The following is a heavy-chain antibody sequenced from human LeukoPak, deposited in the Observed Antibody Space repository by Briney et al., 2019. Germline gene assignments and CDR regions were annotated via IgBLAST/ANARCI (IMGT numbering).Heavy chain of an antibody. CDR3: ARGYCTNGVCYKIFDY. J-gene: IGHJ4*02. Sequence: SQTLSLTCTVSGGSISSGGYYWSWIRQHPGKGLEWIGYIYYSGSTYYNPSLKSRVTISVDTSKNQFSLKLSSVTAADTAVYYCARGYCTNGVCYKIFDYWGQGTLVTVSS. D-gene: IGHD2-8*01. CDR2: IYYSGST. CDR1: GGSISSGGYY. V-gene: IGHV4-31*03.